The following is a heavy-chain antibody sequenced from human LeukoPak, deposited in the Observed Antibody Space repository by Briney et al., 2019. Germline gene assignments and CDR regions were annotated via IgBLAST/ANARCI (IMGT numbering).Heavy chain of an antibody. J-gene: IGHJ4*02. CDR1: GGSISSRNYC. CDR3: ARHYVWGNNPYYPFDH. Sequence: SETLSLTCTVSGGSISSRNYCWSWIRQPPGKGLEWIGNVFYSGTTYYYPSPKSRVTISVDTSKNQFSLKLSSVTAADTAVYYCARHYVWGNNPYYPFDHWGQGALVTVSS. V-gene: IGHV4-39*01. D-gene: IGHD3-16*01. CDR2: VFYSGTT.